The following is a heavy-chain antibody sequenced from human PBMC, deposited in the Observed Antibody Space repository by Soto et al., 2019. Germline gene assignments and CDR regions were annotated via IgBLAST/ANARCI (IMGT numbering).Heavy chain of an antibody. CDR1: GFSFSSYA. J-gene: IGHJ4*02. V-gene: IGHV3-30-3*01. D-gene: IGHD2-2*01. CDR2: ISYDGSNK. Sequence: GGSLRLSCAASGFSFSSYAMHWVRQAPGKGLEWVAVISYDGSNKYYADSVKGRFTISRDNSKNTLYLQMNSLRAEDKAVYYCARGPAVIVVVPAAILAPFDYWGQGTLVTVSS. CDR3: ARGPAVIVVVPAAILAPFDY.